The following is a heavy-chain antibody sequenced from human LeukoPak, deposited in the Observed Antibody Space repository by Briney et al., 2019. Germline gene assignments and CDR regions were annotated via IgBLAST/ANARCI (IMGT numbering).Heavy chain of an antibody. CDR1: GYTFTSYG. Sequence: ATVKVSCTASGYTFTSYGISWVRQAPGQGREWMGCISAYNGNTNYEQELQGRVTMTTDTSTSTAYMELRSLRSDDTAVYYCAKGGVDYYDSSGCYEAAWGQGTLVTVSS. J-gene: IGHJ5*02. CDR2: ISAYNGNT. D-gene: IGHD3-22*01. CDR3: AKGGVDYYDSSGCYEAA. V-gene: IGHV1-18*01.